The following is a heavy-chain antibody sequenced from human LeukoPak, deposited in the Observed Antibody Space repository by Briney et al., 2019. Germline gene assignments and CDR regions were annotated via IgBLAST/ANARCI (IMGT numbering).Heavy chain of an antibody. Sequence: SETLSLTCTVSGYSIRSGYYWGWIRQPPGKGLEWIGSIYHSGSIYHKPSLKSRVTTSVDTSKNQFSLKLSSVTAADTAVYYCARVPDTAMVGDYFDYWGQGTLVTVSS. V-gene: IGHV4-38-2*02. D-gene: IGHD5-18*01. CDR1: GYSIRSGYY. CDR2: IYHSGSI. J-gene: IGHJ4*02. CDR3: ARVPDTAMVGDYFDY.